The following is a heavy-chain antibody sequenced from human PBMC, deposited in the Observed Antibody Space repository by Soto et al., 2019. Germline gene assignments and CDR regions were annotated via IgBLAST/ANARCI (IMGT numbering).Heavy chain of an antibody. V-gene: IGHV3-49*03. CDR3: TTTRYYYDSSGSPTLDY. CDR1: GFTFGDYA. D-gene: IGHD3-22*01. Sequence: PGGSLRLSCTASGFTFGDYAMSWFRQAPGKGLEWVGFIRSKAYGGTTEYAASVKGRFTISRDDSKSIAYLQMNSLKTEDTAVYYCTTTRYYYDSSGSPTLDYWGQGTLVTVSS. CDR2: IRSKAYGGTT. J-gene: IGHJ4*02.